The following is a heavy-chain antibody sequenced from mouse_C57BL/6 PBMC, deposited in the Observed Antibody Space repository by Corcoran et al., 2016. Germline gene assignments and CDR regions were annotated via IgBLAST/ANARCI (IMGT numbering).Heavy chain of an antibody. D-gene: IGHD2-3*01. CDR2: ISYDGSN. V-gene: IGHV3-6*01. J-gene: IGHJ3*01. CDR1: GYSITSGYY. Sequence: DVQLQESGPGLVKPSQSLSLTCSVTGYSITSGYYWNWIRQFPGNKLEWMGYISYDGSNNYNPSLKNRISITRDTSKNQFFLKLNSVTTEDTATYYCAREGCYDGYYSAYWGQGTLVTVSA. CDR3: AREGCYDGYYSAY.